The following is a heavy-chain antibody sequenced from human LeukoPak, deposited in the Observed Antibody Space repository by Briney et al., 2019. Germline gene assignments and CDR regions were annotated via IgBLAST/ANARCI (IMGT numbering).Heavy chain of an antibody. J-gene: IGHJ4*02. D-gene: IGHD5-24*01. CDR2: IKQDGSKK. V-gene: IGHV3-7*04. CDR1: GFTFGDYA. CDR3: TRVGYIDEGIDY. Sequence: GGSLRLSCTASGFTFGDYAMSWFRQAPGKGLEWVANIKQDGSKKSYVDSVKGRFTISRDNAKNSLYLQMNSLRAEDTAIYYCTRVGYIDEGIDYWGQGTLVTVSS.